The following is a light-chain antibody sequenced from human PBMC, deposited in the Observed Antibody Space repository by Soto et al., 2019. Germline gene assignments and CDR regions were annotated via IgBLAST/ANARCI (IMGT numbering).Light chain of an antibody. V-gene: IGLV1-40*01. CDR2: GNS. J-gene: IGLJ1*01. CDR1: SSNIGSNN. CDR3: QSYDSSLSRV. Sequence: QSVLTQPPSASATPGQRVTISCSGSSSNIGSNNVEWYQHLPGTAPKLLIYGNSNRPSGVPDRFSGSKSGTSASLAITGLQAEDEADYYCQSYDSSLSRVFGTGTKVTVL.